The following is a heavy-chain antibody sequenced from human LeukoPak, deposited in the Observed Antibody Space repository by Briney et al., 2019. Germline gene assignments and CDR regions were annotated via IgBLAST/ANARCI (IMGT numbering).Heavy chain of an antibody. CDR1: GFTFSSYW. CDR2: IKQHGSEK. Sequence: TGGSLRLSCAGSGFTFSSYWMSWVRQAPGKGLEWVANIKQHGSEKYYVDSVKGRFTISRDNSKDTLYLQMNSLRAEDTAVYYCAKDPTYYDILTGYPSWGQGTLVTVSS. D-gene: IGHD3-9*01. V-gene: IGHV3-7*03. CDR3: AKDPTYYDILTGYPS. J-gene: IGHJ5*02.